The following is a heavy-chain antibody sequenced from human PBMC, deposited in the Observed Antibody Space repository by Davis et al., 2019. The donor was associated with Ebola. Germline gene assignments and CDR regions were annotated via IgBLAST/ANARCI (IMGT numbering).Heavy chain of an antibody. CDR2: ISSTSSTI. J-gene: IGHJ6*02. V-gene: IGHV3-48*04. CDR3: ARDCRSEALATDILTGYYYYYGMDV. D-gene: IGHD3-9*01. CDR1: GFTFSSYS. Sequence: GGSLRLSCAASGFTFSSYSMNWVRQAPGKGLEWVSYISSTSSTIYYADSVKGRFTISRDNAKNSLYLQMNSLRAEDTAVYYCARDCRSEALATDILTGYYYYYGMDVWGQGTTVTVSS.